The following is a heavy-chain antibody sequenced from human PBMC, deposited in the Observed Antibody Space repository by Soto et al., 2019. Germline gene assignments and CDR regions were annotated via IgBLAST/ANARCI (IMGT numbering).Heavy chain of an antibody. CDR1: GCTCSSYA. D-gene: IGHD6-13*01. CDR2: ISGRCGST. CDR3: AKSTRGAAAGTKVKYYYGMDV. Sequence: GGLRLSCGASGCTCSSYAMSWVCQALGKGLVWVSAISGRCGSTYYADSVKGRYTISRDNSKNTMYLQMNSLRAGDTAVYYCAKSTRGAAAGTKVKYYYGMDVWGQGTTVTVSS. V-gene: IGHV3-23*01. J-gene: IGHJ6*02.